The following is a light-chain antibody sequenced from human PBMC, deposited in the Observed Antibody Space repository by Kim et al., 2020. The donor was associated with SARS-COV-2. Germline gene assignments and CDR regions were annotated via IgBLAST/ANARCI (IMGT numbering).Light chain of an antibody. CDR1: QRVRSS. CDR3: QQYYTWSALT. J-gene: IGKJ4*01. V-gene: IGKV3D-15*01. CDR2: DAS. Sequence: SPGERATLSCRASQRVRSSLAWYQQKPGQAPRLLIYDASIRATGVPARFTGSGSGTEFTLTISSLQSEDFAVYFCQQYYTWSALTFGGGTKVDIK.